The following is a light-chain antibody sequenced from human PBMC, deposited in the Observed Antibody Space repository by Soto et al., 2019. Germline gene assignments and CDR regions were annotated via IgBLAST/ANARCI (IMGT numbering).Light chain of an antibody. V-gene: IGKV3-15*01. J-gene: IGKJ2*01. CDR3: QQYNDWAYT. CDR1: QSLSRN. CDR2: DAS. Sequence: EIVMTQSPATLSVSPGERATLSCRASQSLSRNLAWYQQKPGQAPRLIIYDASTRATGIPARFSGSGSGTEFTLTIGSLQSEDLAVYCCQQYNDWAYTFGQGTKLEIK.